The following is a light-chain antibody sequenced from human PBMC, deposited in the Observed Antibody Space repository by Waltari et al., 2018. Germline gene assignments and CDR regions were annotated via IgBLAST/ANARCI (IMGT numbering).Light chain of an antibody. Sequence: DIVMTQSPDSLAVSLGERATINCKSSQSLSYSSNNKNYLAWYQQRPGQPPKLLIYWTSTRESGVPDRFSGSGSGTDFTITISSLQAEDVAVYYCQQYYSTPYTFGQGTKLEIK. V-gene: IGKV4-1*01. CDR2: WTS. J-gene: IGKJ2*01. CDR1: QSLSYSSNNKNY. CDR3: QQYYSTPYT.